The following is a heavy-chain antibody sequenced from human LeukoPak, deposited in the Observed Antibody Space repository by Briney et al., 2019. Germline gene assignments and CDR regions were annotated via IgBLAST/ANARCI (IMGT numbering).Heavy chain of an antibody. CDR2: ICDRGGGT. CDR3: AKAASKRTDYGDYAFYYYMDV. V-gene: IGHV3-23*01. Sequence: GGSLRLSCAASVFTFSSYAMTWVRQAPGKGLEWVSSICDRGGGTYYADSVKGRCTISRDDSKTTLYLQMNRLRGEDTAVYYCAKAASKRTDYGDYAFYYYMDVWGKGTTVTISS. D-gene: IGHD4-17*01. CDR1: VFTFSSYA. J-gene: IGHJ6*03.